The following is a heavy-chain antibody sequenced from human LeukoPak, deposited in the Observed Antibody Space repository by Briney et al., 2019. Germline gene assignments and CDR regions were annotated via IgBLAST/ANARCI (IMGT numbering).Heavy chain of an antibody. CDR2: INSDGSAT. Sequence: GGSLRLSCAASGFTFGSYWMSWVRQAPGKGLMWVSQINSDGSATSCADPVKGRCTISRDNAKNMLYLEMNRLRVEDTAVYFCTRDHGLDVWGQGTTVTVSS. CDR3: TRDHGLDV. CDR1: GFTFGSYW. V-gene: IGHV3-74*01. J-gene: IGHJ6*02.